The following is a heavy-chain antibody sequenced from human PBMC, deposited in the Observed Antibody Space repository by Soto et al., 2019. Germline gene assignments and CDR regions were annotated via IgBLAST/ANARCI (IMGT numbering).Heavy chain of an antibody. V-gene: IGHV4-30-4*01. D-gene: IGHD1-26*01. CDR1: SGSISRADYY. Sequence: SETLSLTCTVSSGSISRADYYWSWIRQPPGKGLEWIGYIYYTGSAYYNPSLKSRVTMSVDTSKNQFSLKVTSVTAADTAVYYCASGGSSNWFDPWGQGTLVTVSS. CDR2: IYYTGSA. CDR3: ASGGSSNWFDP. J-gene: IGHJ5*02.